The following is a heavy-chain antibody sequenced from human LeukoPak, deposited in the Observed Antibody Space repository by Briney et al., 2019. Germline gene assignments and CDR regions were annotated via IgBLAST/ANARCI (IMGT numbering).Heavy chain of an antibody. J-gene: IGHJ4*02. D-gene: IGHD6-13*01. CDR2: MYYSGNT. Sequence: SEALSLTCTVSGGSFSTNSYYWGWIRQPPGKGLEWIGSMYYSGNTYYNPSLKSRVTISIDSSKNQFSLKLNSVTAADTAVYYCARGTLPSSSCYDYWGQGTLVTVSS. CDR1: GGSFSTNSYY. CDR3: ARGTLPSSSCYDY. V-gene: IGHV4-39*07.